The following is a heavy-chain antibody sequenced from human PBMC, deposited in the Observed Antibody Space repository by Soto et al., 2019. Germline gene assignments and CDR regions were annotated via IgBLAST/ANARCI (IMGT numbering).Heavy chain of an antibody. D-gene: IGHD7-27*01. Sequence: QVQLVESGGGVVQPGRSLRLSCAASGFSFSISPMHWVRQAPGKGPEWVALISYDGNNKFYADSVKGRFTISRDNSTSTLYLQVDSLRPEDAAVYYWARGPKTSGGQHWAFNYFDSWGQGTLVTVSS. V-gene: IGHV3-30-3*01. CDR1: GFSFSISP. CDR2: ISYDGNNK. J-gene: IGHJ4*02. CDR3: ARGPKTSGGQHWAFNYFDS.